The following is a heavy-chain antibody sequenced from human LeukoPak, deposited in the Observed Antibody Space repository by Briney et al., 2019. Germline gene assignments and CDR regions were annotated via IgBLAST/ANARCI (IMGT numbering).Heavy chain of an antibody. CDR2: IWYDGSNK. CDR1: GFTFSNYG. D-gene: IGHD6-19*01. Sequence: PGGSPRLSCAASGFTFSNYGMHWVRQAPGKGLEWVAVIWYDGSNKYYADSVKGRFTISRDNSKNTLYLQMNSLRAEDTAVYYCARDRSSVFFDYWGQGTLVTVSS. V-gene: IGHV3-33*01. CDR3: ARDRSSVFFDY. J-gene: IGHJ4*02.